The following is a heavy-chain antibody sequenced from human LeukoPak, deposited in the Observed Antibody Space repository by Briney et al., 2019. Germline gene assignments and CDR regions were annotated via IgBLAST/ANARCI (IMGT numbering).Heavy chain of an antibody. Sequence: GGSLRLSCAASGFTFDDYGMSWVRQAPGKGLEWVSGINWNGGSAGYADSVKGRFTISRDNAKNSLYLQMNSLRAEDTALYYCARDRVTSYYFDYWGQGTLVTVSS. CDR2: INWNGGSA. D-gene: IGHD2-21*02. CDR1: GFTFDDYG. J-gene: IGHJ4*02. V-gene: IGHV3-20*04. CDR3: ARDRVTSYYFDY.